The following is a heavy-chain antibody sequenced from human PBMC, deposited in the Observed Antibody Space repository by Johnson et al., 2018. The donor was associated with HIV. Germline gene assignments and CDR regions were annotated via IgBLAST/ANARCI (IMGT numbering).Heavy chain of an antibody. Sequence: QVQLVESWGGVVQPGRSLRLSCAASGFTFSSYTMHWVRQAPGKGLEWVAVISYDGKNKDYADPVKGRFTLSRDNSKNTLYLQLSSLRTEDTAVFYCVRGGVVHDAFDMWGQGTMVTVSS. D-gene: IGHD2-2*01. CDR1: GFTFSSYT. J-gene: IGHJ3*02. CDR3: VRGGVVHDAFDM. V-gene: IGHV3-30*04. CDR2: ISYDGKNK.